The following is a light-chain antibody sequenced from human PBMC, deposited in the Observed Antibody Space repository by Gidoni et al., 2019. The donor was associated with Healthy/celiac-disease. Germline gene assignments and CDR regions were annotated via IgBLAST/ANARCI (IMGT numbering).Light chain of an antibody. CDR1: QGISSY. CDR2: AAS. V-gene: IGKV1-8*01. Sequence: AIQMTQSPSSFSASTGDRVTITCRASQGISSYLAWYQQKPGKAPKLLIYAASSLQSGVPSRFSGSGSGTDFTLTISCLQSEDFATYYCQQYNSYPLTFGQGTRVEIK. CDR3: QQYNSYPLT. J-gene: IGKJ5*01.